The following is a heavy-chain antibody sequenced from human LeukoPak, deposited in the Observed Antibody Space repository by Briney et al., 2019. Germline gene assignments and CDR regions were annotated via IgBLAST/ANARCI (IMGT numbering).Heavy chain of an antibody. CDR2: ISGGYNGDS. CDR1: GYNFRHYG. J-gene: IGHJ4*02. Sequence: GASVKVSCKTSGYNFRHYGISWVRQAPGQGLEWMAWISGGYNGDSNYALKLRGRLTMTTDTSTSTAYMELRSLRSDDTAVYYCARDEKKYCSGGSCPAYFDDWGQGTLVTVSS. V-gene: IGHV1-18*01. CDR3: ARDEKKYCSGGSCPAYFDD. D-gene: IGHD2-15*01.